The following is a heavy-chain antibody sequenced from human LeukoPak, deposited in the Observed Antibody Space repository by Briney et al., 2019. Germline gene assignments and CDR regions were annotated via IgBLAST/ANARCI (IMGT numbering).Heavy chain of an antibody. CDR2: IYHSGST. V-gene: IGHV4-38-2*01. J-gene: IGHJ4*02. Sequence: SPSETLSLTCAVSGYSISSGYYWGWIRQPPGKGLEWIGSIYHSGSTYYNPSLKSRVTISVDTSKNQFSLKLSSVTAADTAVYYCARVRRYFDRSEATHPPYFDYWGQGTLVTVSS. CDR1: GYSISSGYY. D-gene: IGHD3-9*01. CDR3: ARVRRYFDRSEATHPPYFDY.